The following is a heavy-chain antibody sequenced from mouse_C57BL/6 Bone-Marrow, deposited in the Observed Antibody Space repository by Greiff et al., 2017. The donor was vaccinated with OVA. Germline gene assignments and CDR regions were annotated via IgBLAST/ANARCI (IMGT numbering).Heavy chain of an antibody. D-gene: IGHD1-1*01. CDR3: ARFAYYGSSSYYAMDY. CDR2: INPNNGGT. CDR1: GYTFTDYY. V-gene: IGHV1-26*01. J-gene: IGHJ4*01. Sequence: EVQLQQSGPELVKPGASVKISCKASGYTFTDYYMNWVKQSHGKSLEWIGDINPNNGGTSYNQKFKGKATLTVDKSSSTAYMELRSLTSEDSAVYYCARFAYYGSSSYYAMDYWGQGTSVTVSS.